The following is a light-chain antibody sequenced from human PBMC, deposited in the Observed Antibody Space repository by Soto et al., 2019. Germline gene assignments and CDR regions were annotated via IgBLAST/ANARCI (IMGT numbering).Light chain of an antibody. J-gene: IGKJ1*01. V-gene: IGKV3-15*01. CDR2: GAS. CDR3: QQYHYWWT. Sequence: EIVLTQSPATLSVSPGDRATLSCRASQTINSAFAWYQQKPGQAPRLLIYGASTRATAIADRFSASGSGTDFTLTISSLQSEDSAVYYCQQYHYWWTFGQGTKVEIK. CDR1: QTINSA.